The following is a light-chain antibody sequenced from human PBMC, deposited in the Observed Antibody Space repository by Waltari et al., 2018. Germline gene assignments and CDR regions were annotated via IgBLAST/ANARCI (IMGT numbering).Light chain of an antibody. J-gene: IGLJ1*01. CDR1: RSHVGGSNY. CDR2: NVN. CDR3: CSYAGGNTYV. V-gene: IGLV2-11*01. Sequence: QSPLPPPRSVSGSPGQSVTISCTGPRSHVGGSNYVFWYQHRPGKAPKLMIYNVNNRPSGVPDRFSGSKSANTASLTISGLQAEDEADYYCCSYAGGNTYVFGTGTKVTVL.